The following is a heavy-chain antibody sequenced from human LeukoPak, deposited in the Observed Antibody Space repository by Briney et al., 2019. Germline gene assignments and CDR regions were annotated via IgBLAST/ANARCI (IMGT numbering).Heavy chain of an antibody. D-gene: IGHD3-10*01. V-gene: IGHV3-74*01. Sequence: GGSLGLSCAASGFTISSYWMHWVRQAPGKGLAWVSRISADGTTTTYADSVKGRFTISRDIAKNTLYLQMSSLRAEDTAIYYCASDIGDWGQGTLVTVSS. CDR1: GFTISSYW. J-gene: IGHJ4*02. CDR2: ISADGTTT. CDR3: ASDIGD.